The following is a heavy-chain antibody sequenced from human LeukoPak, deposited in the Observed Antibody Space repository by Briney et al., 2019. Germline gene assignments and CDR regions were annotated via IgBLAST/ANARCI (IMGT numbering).Heavy chain of an antibody. Sequence: SETLSLTCTVSGGSISSYYWSWIRQPPGKGLEWIGYIYYSGSTNYNPSLKSRVTISVDTSKNQLSLKLSSVTAADTAVYYCARVVAPRGIYYYYYMDVGGKGPRVTASS. CDR3: ARVVAPRGIYYYYYMDV. J-gene: IGHJ6*03. CDR1: GGSISSYY. CDR2: IYYSGST. D-gene: IGHD2-15*01. V-gene: IGHV4-59*01.